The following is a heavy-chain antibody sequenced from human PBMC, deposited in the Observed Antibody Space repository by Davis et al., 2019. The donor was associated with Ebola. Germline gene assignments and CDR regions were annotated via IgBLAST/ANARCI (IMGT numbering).Heavy chain of an antibody. J-gene: IGHJ4*02. V-gene: IGHV3-73*01. CDR2: IRSIANNHAT. Sequence: GESLKISCAASGFSFSTSAMHWVRQASGKGLEWVGRIRSIANNHATGYAASVKGRFTISREDTRNTVYLQLNSLKFEDTAFYYCVTSKSGTYAYWGQGKLVTVSS. D-gene: IGHD1-26*01. CDR1: GFSFSTSA. CDR3: VTSKSGTYAY.